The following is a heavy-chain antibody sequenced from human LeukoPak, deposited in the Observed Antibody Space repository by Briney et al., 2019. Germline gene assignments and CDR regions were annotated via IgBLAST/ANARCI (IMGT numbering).Heavy chain of an antibody. V-gene: IGHV1-46*01. D-gene: IGHD3-10*01. J-gene: IGHJ5*01. CDR1: GYTFTSYY. CDR3: ARDSDHYGSGSYYTTAVKGWFDP. CDR2: INPSGGST. Sequence: ASVKVCCKASGYTFTSYYMHWVRQAPEQGLEWMGIINPSGGSTSYVQKFQGRVTMTRDMSTSTVYMELSSLRSEDTAVYYCARDSDHYGSGSYYTTAVKGWFDPWDQRTLVTVSS.